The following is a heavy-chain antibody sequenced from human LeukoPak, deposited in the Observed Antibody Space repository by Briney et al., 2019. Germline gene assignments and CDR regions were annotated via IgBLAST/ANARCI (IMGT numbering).Heavy chain of an antibody. CDR1: GGSFSGYY. D-gene: IGHD5-18*01. J-gene: IGHJ4*02. CDR3: ARGLVGYSYGA. Sequence: PSETLSRTCAVYGGSFSGYYWSWIRQPPGKGLEWIGEINHSGSTNYNPSLKSRVTISVDTSKNQFSLKLSSVTAADTAVYYCARGLVGYSYGAWGQGTLVTVSS. V-gene: IGHV4-34*01. CDR2: INHSGST.